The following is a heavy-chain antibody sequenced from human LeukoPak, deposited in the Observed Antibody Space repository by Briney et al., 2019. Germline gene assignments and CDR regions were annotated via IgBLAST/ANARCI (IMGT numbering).Heavy chain of an antibody. CDR3: AREGYDFWSGYPLDY. Sequence: SETLSLTCTVSGGSISSGSYYWSWIRQTAGKGLEWIGRIYTSGSTNYNPSLKSRVTISVDPSKNQFPLKLSSVTAADTAVYYCAREGYDFWSGYPLDYWGQGTLVTVSS. D-gene: IGHD3-3*01. V-gene: IGHV4-61*02. CDR2: IYTSGST. J-gene: IGHJ4*02. CDR1: GGSISSGSYY.